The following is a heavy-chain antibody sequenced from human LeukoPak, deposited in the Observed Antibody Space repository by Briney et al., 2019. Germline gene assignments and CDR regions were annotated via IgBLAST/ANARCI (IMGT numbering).Heavy chain of an antibody. Sequence: GGSLRLSCAASGFTFSSYTINWVRQAPGKGLEWVSSITGGSSNIYYADSVKGRFTISRDNSKNTLYLQMNSLRAEDTAVYFCARGAITMVRGWEFDYWGQGTLVTVSS. CDR2: ITGGSSNI. CDR3: ARGAITMVRGWEFDY. J-gene: IGHJ4*02. D-gene: IGHD3-10*01. CDR1: GFTFSSYT. V-gene: IGHV3-21*01.